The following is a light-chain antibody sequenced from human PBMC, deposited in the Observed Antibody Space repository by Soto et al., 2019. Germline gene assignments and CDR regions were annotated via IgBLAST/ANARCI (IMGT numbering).Light chain of an antibody. CDR3: CSYAGSITYVV. V-gene: IGLV2-23*02. CDR1: SSDVGSYNL. CDR2: EVS. Sequence: QSALTQPASVSGSPGQSITISCTGTSSDVGSYNLVSWYQQHPGKAPKLMIYEVSKRPSGVSNRFSGSQSDNTASLTISGLQAEDEADYYCCSYAGSITYVVFGGGTQLTVL. J-gene: IGLJ2*01.